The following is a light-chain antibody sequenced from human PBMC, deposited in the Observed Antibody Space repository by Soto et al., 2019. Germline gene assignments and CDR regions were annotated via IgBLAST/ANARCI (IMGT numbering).Light chain of an antibody. V-gene: IGLV2-8*01. J-gene: IGLJ2*01. CDR1: SSDVGGYNY. Sequence: QSVLTQPPSASGSPGQSVTISCTGTSSDVGGYNYVSWYQQHPGKAPKLMIYEVSKRPSGVPDRFSGSKSGNTASLTVSGLQAEDEADYYCSSYAGRTNEGVFGGGTKLTVL. CDR3: SSYAGRTNEGV. CDR2: EVS.